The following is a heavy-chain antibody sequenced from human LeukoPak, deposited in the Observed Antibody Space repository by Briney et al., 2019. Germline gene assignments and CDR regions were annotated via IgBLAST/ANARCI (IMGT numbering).Heavy chain of an antibody. V-gene: IGHV1-18*01. CDR1: GYTFTSYD. J-gene: IGHJ4*02. CDR3: ARDANFVYDSSGYYPYDY. D-gene: IGHD3-22*01. CDR2: ISAYNGNT. Sequence: ASVKVSCKASGYTFTSYDINWVRQAPGQGLEWMGWISAYNGNTNYAQKLQGRVTMTTDTSTSTAYMELRSLRSDDTAVYYCARDANFVYDSSGYYPYDYWGQGTLVTVSS.